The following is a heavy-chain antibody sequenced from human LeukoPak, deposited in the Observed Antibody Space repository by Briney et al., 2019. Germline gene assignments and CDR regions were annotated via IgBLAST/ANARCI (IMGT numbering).Heavy chain of an antibody. Sequence: ASVKVSCKASGYTFTRHYMNWVRQAPGQGLGWMGKINPSSGGTGYAQKFQGRVTMTRDTSTSTVYMELSSLRSEDTAVYYCARGSYSSSWYYFDYWGQGTLVTVSS. D-gene: IGHD6-13*01. J-gene: IGHJ4*02. CDR1: GYTFTRHY. CDR3: ARGSYSSSWYYFDY. CDR2: INPSSGGT. V-gene: IGHV1-46*01.